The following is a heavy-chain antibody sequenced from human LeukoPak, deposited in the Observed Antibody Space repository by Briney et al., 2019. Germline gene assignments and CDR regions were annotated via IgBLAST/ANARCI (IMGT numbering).Heavy chain of an antibody. CDR3: AKTPYCSSTSCYYYYYMDV. Sequence: PSQTLSLTCTFSGGSLSSGYYYWSWIRQPPGKGLGWIGYYYYSGSTYYNPSLKSRVTISVDKSKNQFSLKLSSVTAADTAVYYCAKTPYCSSTSCYYYYYMDVWGKGTTVTVSS. CDR2: YYYSGST. J-gene: IGHJ6*03. CDR1: GGSLSSGYYY. D-gene: IGHD2-2*01. V-gene: IGHV4-30-4*08.